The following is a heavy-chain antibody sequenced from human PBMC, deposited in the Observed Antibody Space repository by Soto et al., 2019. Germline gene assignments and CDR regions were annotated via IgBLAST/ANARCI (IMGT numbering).Heavy chain of an antibody. CDR1: GGTFSSYA. D-gene: IGHD2-15*01. CDR2: IIPIFGTA. J-gene: IGHJ5*02. V-gene: IGHV1-69*06. CDR3: ASVVDTDCSGFSCHVWYWFDP. Sequence: QVQRVQSGAEVKKPGSSVNVSCKAAGGTFSSYAISVLRQAPGQGLEWMGGIIPIFGTANYAQKFQGRVTITANKSTSPSCMELSSLRCEDTAVYYCASVVDTDCSGFSCHVWYWFDPWGQGTLVPVSS.